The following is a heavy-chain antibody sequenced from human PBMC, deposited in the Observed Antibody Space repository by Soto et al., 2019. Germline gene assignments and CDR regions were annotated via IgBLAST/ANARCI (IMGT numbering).Heavy chain of an antibody. V-gene: IGHV3-11*06. CDR2: ISSSSSHT. Sequence: GGSLRLSCAASGFTFSDYSMSWIRQAPGKGLEWVSYISSSSSHTNYADSVQGRFTISRDNAKNSLYLQMNSLRAEDTAVYYCARAAGSGSYHNPWYYGMDVWGQGTTVTVSS. CDR1: GFTFSDYS. CDR3: ARAAGSGSYHNPWYYGMDV. J-gene: IGHJ6*02. D-gene: IGHD3-10*01.